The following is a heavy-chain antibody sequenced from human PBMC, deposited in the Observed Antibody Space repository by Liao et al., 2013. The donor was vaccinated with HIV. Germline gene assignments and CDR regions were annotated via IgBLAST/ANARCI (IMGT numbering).Heavy chain of an antibody. CDR3: ARVGSSSSWYRDAFDI. Sequence: QVHLQQQRDTGLVRPSETLSLTCAIYGGSFGDYHWSWIRQPPGKGLESIGYIYYSGSTYYNPSLKSRVTISVDTSKNQFSLKLSSVTAADTAVYYCARVGSSSSWYRDAFDIWGQGTMVTVSS. CDR2: IYYSGST. CDR1: GGSFGDYH. J-gene: IGHJ3*02. V-gene: IGHV4-30-4*08. D-gene: IGHD6-13*01.